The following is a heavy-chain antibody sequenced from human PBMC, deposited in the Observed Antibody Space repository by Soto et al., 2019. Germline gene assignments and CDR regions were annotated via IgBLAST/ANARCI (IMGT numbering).Heavy chain of an antibody. V-gene: IGHV4-39*01. Sequence: QLQLQESGPGLVKPSETLSLTCTVSGGSISSSNYYWAWIRQPPGKGLEWIGSFYYSGSTYYKPSLKRRVNISVDTSKNQFSLKLSSVTAADTAVYYCERPIEGGSSGYYHWGQGTLVTVSS. CDR3: ERPIEGGSSGYYH. D-gene: IGHD3-22*01. J-gene: IGHJ5*02. CDR1: GGSISSSNYY. CDR2: FYYSGST.